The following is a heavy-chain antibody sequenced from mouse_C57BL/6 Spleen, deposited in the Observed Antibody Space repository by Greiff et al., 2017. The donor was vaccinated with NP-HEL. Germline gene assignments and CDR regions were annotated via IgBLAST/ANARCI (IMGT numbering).Heavy chain of an antibody. CDR3: ARDTWDYFDY. CDR1: GFTFSSYA. J-gene: IGHJ2*01. V-gene: IGHV5-4*01. CDR2: ISDGGSYT. Sequence: EVMLVESGGGLVKPGGSLKLSCAASGFTFSSYAMSWVRQTPEKRLEWVATISDGGSYTYYPDNVKGRFTISRDNAKNNLYLQMSHLKSEDTAMYYCARDTWDYFDYWAKAPLSQSPQ. D-gene: IGHD4-1*01.